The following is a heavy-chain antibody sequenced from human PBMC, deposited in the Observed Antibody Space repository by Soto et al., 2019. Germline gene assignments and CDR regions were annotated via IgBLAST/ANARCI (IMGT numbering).Heavy chain of an antibody. D-gene: IGHD6-19*01. Sequence: PSETLSLTCTVSGGSVSSDKTYWSWIRQPPGQGLEWIAYIYNSGSTNYNPSLKSRVTISVDTSKNQFSLKLNSMTAADTAVYYCARVGGSGWNFDSWGQGILVTVSS. CDR1: GGSVSSDKTY. J-gene: IGHJ4*02. V-gene: IGHV4-61*01. CDR2: IYNSGST. CDR3: ARVGGSGWNFDS.